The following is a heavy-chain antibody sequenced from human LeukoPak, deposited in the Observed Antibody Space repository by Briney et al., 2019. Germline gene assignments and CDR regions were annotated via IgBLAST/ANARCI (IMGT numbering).Heavy chain of an antibody. V-gene: IGHV3-66*01. Sequence: GGSLRLSCAASAFSVGSNYMTWVRQAQGKGLVWVSLIYSGGRTYSAGLAKGRFTISRDNSKNSLYLQMNSLRAEDTAVYYCAELGITMIGGVWGKGTTVTIS. J-gene: IGHJ6*03. CDR2: IYSGGRT. D-gene: IGHD3-10*02. CDR3: AELGITMIGGV. CDR1: AFSVGSNY.